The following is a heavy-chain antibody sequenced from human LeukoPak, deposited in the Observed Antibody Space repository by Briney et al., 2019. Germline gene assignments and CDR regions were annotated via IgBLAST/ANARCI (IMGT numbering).Heavy chain of an antibody. Sequence: GGSLRLSCAASGITFSSYGMSWVRQAPGKGLEWVSSISSTGGTTYYADSVKGRFTISRDNSKNTLYLQMNSLRAEDTAVYYCASASWLHIDYWGQGTLVTVSS. V-gene: IGHV3-23*01. CDR1: GITFSSYG. CDR2: ISSTGGTT. CDR3: ASASWLHIDY. D-gene: IGHD5-24*01. J-gene: IGHJ4*02.